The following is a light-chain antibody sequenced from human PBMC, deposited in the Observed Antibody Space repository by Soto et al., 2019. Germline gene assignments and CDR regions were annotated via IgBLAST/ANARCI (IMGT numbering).Light chain of an antibody. CDR3: AAWDDSLSVHVV. V-gene: IGLV1-47*01. J-gene: IGLJ2*01. Sequence: QPVLTQLPSASGTPGQRVTISCSGSSSNIGSNYVYWYQQLPGTAPKLLIYRNNQRPSGVPDRFSGSKSGTSASLAISGLRSEDEADYYCAAWDDSLSVHVVFGGGTKLTVL. CDR1: SSNIGSNY. CDR2: RNN.